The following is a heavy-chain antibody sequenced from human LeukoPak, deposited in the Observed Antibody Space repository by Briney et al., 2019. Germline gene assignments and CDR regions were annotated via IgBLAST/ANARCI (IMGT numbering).Heavy chain of an antibody. D-gene: IGHD5-24*01. CDR2: IYYSGST. CDR1: GASISSSSYY. J-gene: IGHJ4*02. V-gene: IGHV4-39*07. Sequence: SETLSLTCTVSGASISSSSYYWGWIRQPPGKGLEWIGSIYYSGSTYYNPSLKSRVTISVDTSKNQFSLKLSSVTAADTAVYYCANEFGGDYNWVDYWGQGTLVTVSS. CDR3: ANEFGGDYNWVDY.